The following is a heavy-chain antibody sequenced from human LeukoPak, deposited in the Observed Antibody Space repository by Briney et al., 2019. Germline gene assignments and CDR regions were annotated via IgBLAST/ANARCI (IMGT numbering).Heavy chain of an antibody. CDR2: ISSSGSTI. CDR3: AHMDDDWTSLIDY. V-gene: IGHV3-11*01. D-gene: IGHD3-3*01. Sequence: GRSLRLSCAASGFTFSDYYMSWIRQAPGKGLEWVSYISSSGSTIYYADSVKGRFTISRDNAKNSLYLQMNSLRAEDTAVYYCAHMDDDWTSLIDYWGQGTLVTVSS. CDR1: GFTFSDYY. J-gene: IGHJ4*02.